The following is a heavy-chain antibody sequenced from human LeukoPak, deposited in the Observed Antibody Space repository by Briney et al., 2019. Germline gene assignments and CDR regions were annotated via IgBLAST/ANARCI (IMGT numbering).Heavy chain of an antibody. D-gene: IGHD1-26*01. CDR3: ARVPRGSYDNWFDP. V-gene: IGHV1-18*01. J-gene: IGHJ5*02. CDR1: GYTFASYG. Sequence: ASVKVSCKASGYTFASYGISWVRQAPGQGLEWMGWISAYNGNTNYAQKLQGRVTMTTDTSTSTAYMELRSLRSEDTAVNYCARVPRGSYDNWFDPWGQGTLVTVSS. CDR2: ISAYNGNT.